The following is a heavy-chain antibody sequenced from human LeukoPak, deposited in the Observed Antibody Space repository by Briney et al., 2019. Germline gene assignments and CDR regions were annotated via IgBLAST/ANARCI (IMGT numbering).Heavy chain of an antibody. J-gene: IGHJ6*03. Sequence: QAGGSLRLSCAASGFIFRNYGMNWVRQAPGKGLEWVSYISYSGNSIYYADSVKGRFTISRDNAKKNSLYLQMNSLRAEDTAVYYCARVAYGEFNYYMDVWGKGTTVTISS. CDR1: GFIFRNYG. D-gene: IGHD3-10*01. CDR2: ISYSGNSI. V-gene: IGHV3-48*04. CDR3: ARVAYGEFNYYMDV.